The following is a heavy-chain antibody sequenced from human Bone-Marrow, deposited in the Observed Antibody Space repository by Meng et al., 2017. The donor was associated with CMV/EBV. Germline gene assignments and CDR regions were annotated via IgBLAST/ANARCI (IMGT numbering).Heavy chain of an antibody. D-gene: IGHD6-13*01. CDR1: GYTFTNYG. CDR2: ISAYNGET. V-gene: IGHV1-18*01. Sequence: ASVKVSCKASGYTFTNYGISWVRQASGQGLEWMGWISAYNGETHYAQKLQGRVTMTTDTSKSTVYMDLRSLRSDDTAVYYCARDPYPAAAGTIYFQNWGQGNLVTVSS. J-gene: IGHJ1*01. CDR3: ARDPYPAAAGTIYFQN.